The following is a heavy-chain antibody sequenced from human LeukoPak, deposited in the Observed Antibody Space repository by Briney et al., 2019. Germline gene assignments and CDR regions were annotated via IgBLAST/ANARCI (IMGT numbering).Heavy chain of an antibody. V-gene: IGHV3-21*01. D-gene: IGHD3-10*02. CDR2: ITSSRIYI. CDR3: AELGITMIGGV. J-gene: IGHJ6*04. CDR1: GFTVSSNY. Sequence: GGSLRLSCAASGFTVSSNYMSWVRQAPGKGLEWVSSITSSRIYIYYADSVKGRFTISRDNAKNSLYLQMNSLRAEDTAVYYCAELGITMIGGVWGKGTTVTISS.